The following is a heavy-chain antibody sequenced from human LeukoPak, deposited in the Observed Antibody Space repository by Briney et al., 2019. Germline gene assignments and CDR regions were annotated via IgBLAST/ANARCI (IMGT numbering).Heavy chain of an antibody. D-gene: IGHD6-25*01. CDR2: TYYRSKWYN. CDR1: GGSISSYY. CDR3: ARGGHFDY. J-gene: IGHJ4*02. V-gene: IGHV6-1*01. Sequence: PSETLSLTCTVSGGSISSYYWSWIRQPPSRGLEWLGRTYYRSKWYNDYAVSVKSRITIDPDTSKNQFSLQLNSVTPEDTAVYYCARGGHFDYWGQGTLVTVSS.